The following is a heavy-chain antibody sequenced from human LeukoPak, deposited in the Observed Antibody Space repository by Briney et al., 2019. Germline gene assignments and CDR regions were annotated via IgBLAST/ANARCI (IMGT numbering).Heavy chain of an antibody. CDR3: ATNSDYYYYYYMDV. J-gene: IGHJ6*03. V-gene: IGHV3-9*01. CDR1: GFTFDDYA. D-gene: IGHD2-21*01. CDR2: ISWNSGSI. Sequence: GGSLRLSCAASGFTFDDYAMHWVRQGPGKGLEWVSGISWNSGSIGYADSVKGRFTISRDNAKNTLYLQMNSLRAEDTAVYYCATNSDYYYYYYMDVWGKGTTVTVSS.